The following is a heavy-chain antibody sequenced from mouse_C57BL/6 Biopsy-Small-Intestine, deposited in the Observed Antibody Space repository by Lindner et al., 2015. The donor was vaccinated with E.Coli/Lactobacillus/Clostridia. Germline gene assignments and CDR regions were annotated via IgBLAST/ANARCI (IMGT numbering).Heavy chain of an antibody. V-gene: IGHV1-22*01. CDR1: GYTFTDYN. J-gene: IGHJ3*01. Sequence: EVQLQESGPELVKPGASVKMSCKASGYTFTDYNMHWVKQSHGKSLEWIGYINPNNGGTSCNQKFKGKATLTVNKSSSTAYMELRSLTSEDSAVYYCARRGNDGPWFAYWGQGTLVTVSA. D-gene: IGHD2-3*01. CDR2: INPNNGGT. CDR3: ARRGNDGPWFAY.